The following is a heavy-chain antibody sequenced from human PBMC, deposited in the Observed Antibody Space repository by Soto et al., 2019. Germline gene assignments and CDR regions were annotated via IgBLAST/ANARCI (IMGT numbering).Heavy chain of an antibody. CDR3: ATPSRGGAWVGYYYGMDV. D-gene: IGHD1-26*01. CDR1: GYTLTELS. CDR2: FDPEDGET. J-gene: IGHJ6*02. Sequence: QVQLVQSGAEVKKPGASVKVSCKVSGYTLTELSMHWVRQAPGKGLEWLRGFDPEDGETIYAQKFQGRVTMTEDTSTDTAYMELSSLRYEDTAVYYCATPSRGGAWVGYYYGMDVWGLGTTVTVSS. V-gene: IGHV1-24*01.